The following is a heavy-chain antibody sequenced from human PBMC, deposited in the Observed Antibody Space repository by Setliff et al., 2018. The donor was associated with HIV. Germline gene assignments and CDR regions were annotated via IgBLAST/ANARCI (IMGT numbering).Heavy chain of an antibody. Sequence: SVKVSCKASGGTFRGFGISWVVQAPGQGLEWMGQIIPTFGTPRYAQKFQGRVTITADESTSTVYMELSSLRSEDTAVYYCAANPEMATINYYYYYMDVWGKGTTVTVSS. V-gene: IGHV1-69*13. D-gene: IGHD5-12*01. CDR1: GGTFRGFG. J-gene: IGHJ6*03. CDR2: IIPTFGTP. CDR3: AANPEMATINYYYYYMDV.